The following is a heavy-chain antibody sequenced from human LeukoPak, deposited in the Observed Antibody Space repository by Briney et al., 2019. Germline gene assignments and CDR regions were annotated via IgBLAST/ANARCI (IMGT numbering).Heavy chain of an antibody. CDR1: GGTFSSYA. Sequence: SVKVSCKASGGTFSSYAISWVRQAPGQGLEWMGGIIPIFGTANYAQKFQGRVTITADESTSTAYMELSSLRSEDTAVYYCAREWELRDDAFDIWGQGTMVTVSS. D-gene: IGHD1-26*01. V-gene: IGHV1-69*01. CDR2: IIPIFGTA. CDR3: AREWELRDDAFDI. J-gene: IGHJ3*02.